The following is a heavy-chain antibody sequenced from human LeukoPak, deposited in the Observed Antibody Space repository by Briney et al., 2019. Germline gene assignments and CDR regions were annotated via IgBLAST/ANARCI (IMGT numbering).Heavy chain of an antibody. V-gene: IGHV4-61*01. CDR2: IYYTGRT. D-gene: IGHD5-24*01. CDR3: ARVEMATIFLDS. Sequence: PSETLSLTCSVSSGSVSSITHYWTWIRQPPRKGLEWIGYIYYTGRTNYNPSLKSRVTISVDTSKNQFSLKLSSVTAADTAVYYCARVEMATIFLDSWGQGTLVSVSS. J-gene: IGHJ4*02. CDR1: SGSVSSITHY.